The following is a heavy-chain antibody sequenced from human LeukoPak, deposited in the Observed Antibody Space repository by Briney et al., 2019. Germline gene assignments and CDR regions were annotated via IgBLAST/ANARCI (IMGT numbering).Heavy chain of an antibody. J-gene: IGHJ4*02. Sequence: GGSLRLSCAAPGFTFSSYAMSWVRQAPGKGLEWVSAISGSGCSTYYADSVKGRFTISRDNSKNTLYLQMNSLRAEGTAVCYCVHETYDSGTFDYWGQGTLVTVSS. CDR2: ISGSGCST. D-gene: IGHD1-26*01. CDR3: VHETYDSGTFDY. V-gene: IGHV3-23*01. CDR1: GFTFSSYA.